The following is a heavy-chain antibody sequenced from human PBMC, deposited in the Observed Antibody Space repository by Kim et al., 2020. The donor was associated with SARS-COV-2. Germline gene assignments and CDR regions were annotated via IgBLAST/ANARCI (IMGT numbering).Heavy chain of an antibody. V-gene: IGHV3-49*03. CDR2: IRSKAYGGTT. CDR1: GFTFGDYA. J-gene: IGHJ4*02. CDR3: TTAVNGSGSYYEPIFDY. Sequence: GGSLRLSCTASGFTFGDYAMSWFRQAPGKGLEWVGFIRSKAYGGTTEYAASVKGRFTISRDDSKSIAYLQMNSLKTEDTAVYYCTTAVNGSGSYYEPIFDYWGQGTLVTVSS. D-gene: IGHD3-10*01.